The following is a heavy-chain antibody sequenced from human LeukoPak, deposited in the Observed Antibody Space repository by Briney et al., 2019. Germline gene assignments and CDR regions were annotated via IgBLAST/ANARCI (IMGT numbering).Heavy chain of an antibody. V-gene: IGHV3-11*04. D-gene: IGHD3-16*01. CDR3: ARLRYDFVWGSYDY. J-gene: IGHJ4*02. CDR1: GFTFRDYY. Sequence: GGSLRLSCTASGFTFRDYYVTWIRQAPGKGLEWVSYIRSTGSSTAYADSVKGRFAISRDNAKNSLYLQMNGLRAEDTAVYYCARLRYDFVWGSYDYWGQGTLVTVSS. CDR2: IRSTGSST.